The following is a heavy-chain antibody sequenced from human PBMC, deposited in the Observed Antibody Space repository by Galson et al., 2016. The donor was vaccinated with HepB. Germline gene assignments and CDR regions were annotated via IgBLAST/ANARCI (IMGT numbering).Heavy chain of an antibody. CDR3: ASDPRQWQRGYNYGFEY. J-gene: IGHJ4*02. CDR2: ISYDGDTK. V-gene: IGHV3-30*03. Sequence: SLRLSCAASGFSLSGYSMNWVRQAPGKGLEWVAVISYDGDTKYHADSVKGRFTISRDNSKNTPYLQMHRLRFEDTAVYYCASDPRQWQRGYNYGFEYWGQGTLVSVSS. D-gene: IGHD5-18*01. CDR1: GFSLSGYS.